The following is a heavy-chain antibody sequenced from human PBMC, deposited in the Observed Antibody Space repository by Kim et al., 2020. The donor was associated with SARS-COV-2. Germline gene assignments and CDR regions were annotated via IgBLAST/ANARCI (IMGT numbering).Heavy chain of an antibody. CDR1: GFSISDSA. J-gene: IGHJ4*02. V-gene: IGHV3-73*01. D-gene: IGHD6-19*01. Sequence: GGSLRLSCAVSGFSISDSAIHWVRQASGKGLEWVGRIRSKIYGDAIAYTASGKGRFTISTDDSKNTAYLQMDGLKTEDTAVYYCLRQLTPATSSGESYPDNWGRGTLVPVSS. CDR2: IRSKIYGDAI. CDR3: LRQLTPATSSGESYPDN.